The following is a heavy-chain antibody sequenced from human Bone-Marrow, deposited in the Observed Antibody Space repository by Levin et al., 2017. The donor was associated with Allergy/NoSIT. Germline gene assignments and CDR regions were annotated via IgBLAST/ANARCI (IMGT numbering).Heavy chain of an antibody. CDR2: IHSSGST. J-gene: IGHJ4*02. CDR3: ATEKGWNGDS. V-gene: IGHV4-61*08. D-gene: IGHD2-21*02. Sequence: PSETLSLTCTVSGGSVSSGVYYWSWIRQPPGKGLEWVGYIHSSGSTKYNSSLEGRVSISIDTSKNQFSLRLISVTAADTAVYYCATEKGWNGDSWGQGTLVIVSS. CDR1: GGSVSSGVYY.